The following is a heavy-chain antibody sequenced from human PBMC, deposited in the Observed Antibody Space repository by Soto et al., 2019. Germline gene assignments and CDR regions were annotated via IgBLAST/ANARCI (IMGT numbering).Heavy chain of an antibody. CDR3: AKDRYGDYGGIDY. CDR2: VYYNGNT. J-gene: IGHJ4*02. V-gene: IGHV4-39*02. CDR1: GGSTRSSNYQ. D-gene: IGHD4-17*01. Sequence: TSETLSLTCTVSGGSTRSSNYQWVWIRQPPGKGLEWIGNVYYNGNTYYNPSLKSRLTISVDTSNNQFSLEVKSVTAADTAVYYCAKDRYGDYGGIDYWGQGTMVTVSS.